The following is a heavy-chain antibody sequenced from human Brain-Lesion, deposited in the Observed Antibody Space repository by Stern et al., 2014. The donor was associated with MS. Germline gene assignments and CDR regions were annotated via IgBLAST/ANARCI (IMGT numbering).Heavy chain of an antibody. Sequence: EVQLVESGGVVVQPGGSLRRSWAASGFTFDEYAMHWVRQAPGKGLEWVSLITWDGGSTSYTDSVKGRFSISRDNRKSFLYLQMNSLRPEDTALYYCAGGLGFWGRGTLVTVSS. CDR1: GFTFDEYA. V-gene: IGHV3-43D*03. CDR2: ITWDGGST. D-gene: IGHD2-21*01. CDR3: AGGLGF. J-gene: IGHJ4*02.